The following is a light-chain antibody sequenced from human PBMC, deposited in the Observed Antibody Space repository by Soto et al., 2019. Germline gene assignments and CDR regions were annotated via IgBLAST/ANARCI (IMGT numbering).Light chain of an antibody. CDR3: AAWDDSLNGWV. CDR2: DNN. V-gene: IGLV1-51*01. J-gene: IGLJ3*02. Sequence: QSVLTQPPSVSAAPGQWVTISCSGSISNIGNNYVSWYQHLPGKAPELLIYDNNQRPSGIPDRFSGSKSGTSASLAISGLQSEDEADYYCAAWDDSLNGWVFGGGTKLTVL. CDR1: ISNIGNNY.